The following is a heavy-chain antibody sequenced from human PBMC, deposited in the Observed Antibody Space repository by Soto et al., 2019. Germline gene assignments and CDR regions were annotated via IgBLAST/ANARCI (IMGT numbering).Heavy chain of an antibody. J-gene: IGHJ3*02. CDR1: GASLGGFH. CDR3: ARSPLGYDYVRQTWREVGDSFDI. D-gene: IGHD3-16*01. Sequence: SETLSLTCAIYGASLGGFHWTWLRQAPGKGLEWIGELIHGGSTNYNPSLKSRVSFSLDTSKNQFSLHLMSVTAADTAVYYCARSPLGYDYVRQTWREVGDSFDIWGRGTMVTVS. V-gene: IGHV4-34*12. CDR2: LIHGGST.